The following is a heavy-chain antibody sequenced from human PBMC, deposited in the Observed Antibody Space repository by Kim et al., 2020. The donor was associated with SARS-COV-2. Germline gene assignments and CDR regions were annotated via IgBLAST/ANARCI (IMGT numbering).Heavy chain of an antibody. J-gene: IGHJ3*02. CDR1: GFTFSNAW. Sequence: GGSLRLSCAASGFTFSNAWMSWVRQAPGKGLEWVGRIKSKTDGGTTDYAAPVKGRFTISRDDSKNTLYLQMNSLKTEDTAVYYCTTDPPYCGGDCYWGRADAFDIWGQGTMVTVSS. CDR3: TTDPPYCGGDCYWGRADAFDI. CDR2: IKSKTDGGTT. V-gene: IGHV3-15*01. D-gene: IGHD2-21*02.